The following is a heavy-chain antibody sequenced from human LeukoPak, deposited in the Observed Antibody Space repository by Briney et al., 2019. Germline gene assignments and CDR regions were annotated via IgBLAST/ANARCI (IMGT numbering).Heavy chain of an antibody. Sequence: GGSLRLSCAASGFTFSTYEINWVRQAPGKGLEWLSHISTSGSSIHYADSVKGRFTISRDNSKNTLYLQMNSLRAEDTAVYYCAKHGRLTDHYYYYMDVWGKGTTVTVSS. CDR3: AKHGRLTDHYYYYMDV. V-gene: IGHV3-23*01. CDR2: ISTSGSSI. D-gene: IGHD4/OR15-4a*01. J-gene: IGHJ6*03. CDR1: GFTFSTYE.